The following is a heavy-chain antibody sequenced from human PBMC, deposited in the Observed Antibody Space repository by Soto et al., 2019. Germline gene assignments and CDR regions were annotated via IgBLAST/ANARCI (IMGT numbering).Heavy chain of an antibody. CDR3: ARSGYSYGPNPLLY. Sequence: QVQLQESGPGLVKPSQTLSLTCTVSGGSISSGGYSWSWIRQHPGKGLAWIGYIYYSGSTYYNPSLKRRVTISVDTSKNQFSLKLSSVTGADTAVYYCARSGYSYGPNPLLYWGQGTLVTVSS. CDR2: IYYSGST. V-gene: IGHV4-31*03. J-gene: IGHJ4*02. CDR1: GGSISSGGYS. D-gene: IGHD5-18*01.